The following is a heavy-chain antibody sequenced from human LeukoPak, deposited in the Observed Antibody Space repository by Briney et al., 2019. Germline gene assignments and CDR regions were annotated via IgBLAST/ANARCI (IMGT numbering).Heavy chain of an antibody. V-gene: IGHV1-58*02. Sequence: SVKVSCKASGFTFTSSAMQWVGQARAQRLEWIGWIVVGCGNTNYAQKFQERVTITRDMSTSTAYMELSSLRSEDTAVYYCAAEGYCSSTSCYPNYGMDVWGQGTTVTVSS. CDR1: GFTFTSSA. CDR3: AAEGYCSSTSCYPNYGMDV. J-gene: IGHJ6*02. CDR2: IVVGCGNT. D-gene: IGHD2-2*01.